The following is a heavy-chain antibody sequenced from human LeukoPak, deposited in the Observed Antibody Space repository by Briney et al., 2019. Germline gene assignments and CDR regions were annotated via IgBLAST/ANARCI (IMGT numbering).Heavy chain of an antibody. D-gene: IGHD4-17*01. J-gene: IGHJ4*02. CDR2: ISTSSSTI. CDR3: ARGETSVTSYLNF. CDR1: GFTFSYYS. V-gene: IGHV3-48*02. Sequence: PGGSLRLSCAASGFTFSYYSMNWVRQAPGKGLEWISFISTSSSTIYYADSVKGRFTISRDNAKNSLFLQMNSLRDGDTAVYYCARGETSVTSYLNFWGQGTLVTVSS.